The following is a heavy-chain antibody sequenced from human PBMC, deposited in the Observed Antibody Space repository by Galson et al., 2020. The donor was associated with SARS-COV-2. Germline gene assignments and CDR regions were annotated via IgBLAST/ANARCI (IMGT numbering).Heavy chain of an antibody. Sequence: SETLSLRCAVYGGSFSGHYWSWIRQSPGKGLEWIGEITQSGSVNYTPSLKSRVTISADTSKNQFSLELRSVTAADTAIYYCARGLLQTTMVIVVYTSASFYLDTWGQGTLVSVSS. CDR2: ITQSGSV. J-gene: IGHJ4*02. CDR3: ARGLLQTTMVIVVYTSASFYLDT. CDR1: GGSFSGHY. V-gene: IGHV4-34*01. D-gene: IGHD3-22*01.